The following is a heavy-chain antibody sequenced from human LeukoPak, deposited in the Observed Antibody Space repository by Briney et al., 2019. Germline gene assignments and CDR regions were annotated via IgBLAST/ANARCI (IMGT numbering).Heavy chain of an antibody. CDR2: INDSGGST. CDR1: GFTFSNYA. Sequence: GGSLRLSCAASGFTFSNYAMSWVRQAPGKGLEWVSAINDSGGSTYYADSVKGRFTISTDNFKNTLYLQMDSLTVEDTAIYYCARAPQWLILASWGQGTLVTVSS. CDR3: ARAPQWLILAS. J-gene: IGHJ5*02. D-gene: IGHD6-19*01. V-gene: IGHV3-23*01.